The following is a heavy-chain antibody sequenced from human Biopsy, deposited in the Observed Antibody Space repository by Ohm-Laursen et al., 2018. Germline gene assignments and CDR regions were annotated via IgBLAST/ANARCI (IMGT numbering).Heavy chain of an antibody. Sequence: TLSLTCNVSGDSISIYYWSWIRQPPGKGLEWIGNFYYSGSTNYNPSLKSQITMSLDRSKSQVSLRMNSVTAADTAVYYCARARIKTSGVLIPETYYFDSWGQGTLVTVSS. J-gene: IGHJ4*02. CDR3: ARARIKTSGVLIPETYYFDS. D-gene: IGHD3-3*01. CDR2: FYYSGST. CDR1: GDSISIYY. V-gene: IGHV4-59*01.